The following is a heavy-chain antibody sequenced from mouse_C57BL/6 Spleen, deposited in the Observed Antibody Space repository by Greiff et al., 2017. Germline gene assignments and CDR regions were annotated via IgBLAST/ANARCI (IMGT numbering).Heavy chain of an antibody. V-gene: IGHV3-6*01. CDR2: ISYGGSN. CDR3: AKRGGYDYAMDY. J-gene: IGHJ4*01. Sequence: DVQLVESGPGLVKPSQSLSLTCSVTGYSITSGYYWNWIRQFPGNKLEWMGYISYGGSNNYNPSLKNRISITRDTSKTQFFLKLNSVTTEDTATYYCAKRGGYDYAMDYWGQGTSVTVSS. D-gene: IGHD3-1*01. CDR1: GYSITSGYY.